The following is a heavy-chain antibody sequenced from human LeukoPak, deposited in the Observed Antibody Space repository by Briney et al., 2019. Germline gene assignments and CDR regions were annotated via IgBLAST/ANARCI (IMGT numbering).Heavy chain of an antibody. D-gene: IGHD3-22*01. CDR2: ISGSGGST. Sequence: PGGSLRLSCVASGFTFSNYAMSWVRQAPGRGLEWVSTISGSGGSTSYADSVKGRFTISRDNSKKTLYLQMNSLRAEDTALYYCAKNSRSSGYYLDYWGQGTLVTVSS. CDR1: GFTFSNYA. V-gene: IGHV3-23*01. J-gene: IGHJ4*02. CDR3: AKNSRSSGYYLDY.